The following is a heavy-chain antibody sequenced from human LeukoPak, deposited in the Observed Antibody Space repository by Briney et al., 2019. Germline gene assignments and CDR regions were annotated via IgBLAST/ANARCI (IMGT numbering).Heavy chain of an antibody. V-gene: IGHV3-30*04. CDR1: EFSFSSYA. D-gene: IGHD2-8*01. J-gene: IGHJ3*02. CDR3: ARELMYAFDM. Sequence: PGRSLRLSCVASEFSFSSYAMHWVRQAPGKGLEWVAVISYDGSNKYYADSLEGRFTISRDNSKNTLYLQMDSLRPEDTAVYNCARELMYAFDMWGQGTMVTVSS. CDR2: ISYDGSNK.